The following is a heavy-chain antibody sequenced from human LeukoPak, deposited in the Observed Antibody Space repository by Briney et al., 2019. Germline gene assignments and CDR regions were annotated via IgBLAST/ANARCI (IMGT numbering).Heavy chain of an antibody. V-gene: IGHV4-38-2*02. D-gene: IGHD3-22*01. Sequence: SETLSLTCTVSGYSISSDYYWGWIRQPPGKGLEWVGNIFHNGNTYYNPSLKSRVTMSIDTSKTQFSLKLRTATAADTAVYYCAKDQSAFTTTIIVILENWFDPWGQGTLVTVSS. CDR2: IFHNGNT. CDR1: GYSISSDYY. J-gene: IGHJ5*02. CDR3: AKDQSAFTTTIIVILENWFDP.